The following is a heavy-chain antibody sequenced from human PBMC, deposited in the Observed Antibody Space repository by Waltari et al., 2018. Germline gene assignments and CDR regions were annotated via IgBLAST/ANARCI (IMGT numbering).Heavy chain of an antibody. CDR2: ISYSGTT. Sequence: QVHLQESGPGLAKPSQTLSLTCSVSGASINSGDYYWSWIRQPPGKGLEWIGYISYSGTTYYTPSLKSRVSISLETANNDFSLEVRSVTAADTAMYYCARVDKIFGVVPHADAFDIWGQGTMVTVAS. V-gene: IGHV4-30-4*08. D-gene: IGHD3-3*01. CDR1: GASINSGDYY. J-gene: IGHJ3*02. CDR3: ARVDKIFGVVPHADAFDI.